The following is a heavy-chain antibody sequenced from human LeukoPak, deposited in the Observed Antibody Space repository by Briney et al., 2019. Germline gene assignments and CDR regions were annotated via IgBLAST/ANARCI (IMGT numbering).Heavy chain of an antibody. V-gene: IGHV5-51*01. J-gene: IGHJ3*02. D-gene: IGHD2-8*01. CDR2: SYPGDSDT. Sequence: GESLKISCNGSGYSVPSYWISWVRHMPGKGLEWMGISYPGDSDTRYSLSFQGQVTISADKSINPAYLQWSCLKASDTAMYYCACTDGLFMAFDIWGQGTMVTVSS. CDR1: GYSVPSYW. CDR3: ACTDGLFMAFDI.